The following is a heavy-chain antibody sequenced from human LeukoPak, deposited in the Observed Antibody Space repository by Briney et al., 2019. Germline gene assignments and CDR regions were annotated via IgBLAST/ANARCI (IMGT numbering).Heavy chain of an antibody. CDR1: GFTFSSYG. Sequence: GGSLRLSCAASGFTFSSYGMSWVRQAPGKGLEWVSAISGSGGSTYYADSVKGRFTISRDNSKDTLYLQMNSLRAEDTAVYYCAKDLLAVAGSDYWGQGTLVTVSS. V-gene: IGHV3-23*01. D-gene: IGHD6-19*01. CDR2: ISGSGGST. J-gene: IGHJ4*02. CDR3: AKDLLAVAGSDY.